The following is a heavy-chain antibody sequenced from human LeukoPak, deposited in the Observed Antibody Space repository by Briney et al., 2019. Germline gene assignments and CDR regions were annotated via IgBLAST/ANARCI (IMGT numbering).Heavy chain of an antibody. J-gene: IGHJ4*02. V-gene: IGHV1-18*01. Sequence: ASVKVSCKASGYTFTSYGISWVRQAPGQGLEWMGWTSAYNGNTSYAQKLQGGVTMTTDTSTSTAYMELRSLRSDDTAVYYCARDPWSIAARPGLFDYWGQGTLVTVSS. CDR2: TSAYNGNT. CDR1: GYTFTSYG. D-gene: IGHD6-6*01. CDR3: ARDPWSIAARPGLFDY.